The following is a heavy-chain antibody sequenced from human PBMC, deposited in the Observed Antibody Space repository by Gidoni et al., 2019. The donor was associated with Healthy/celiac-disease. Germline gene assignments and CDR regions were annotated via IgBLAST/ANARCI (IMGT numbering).Heavy chain of an antibody. CDR3: ARGLPGLLGITIFGVVIIPYFDY. CDR2: ISSSSSTI. V-gene: IGHV3-48*02. CDR1: VFTFSIYS. D-gene: IGHD3-3*01. J-gene: IGHJ4*02. Sequence: EVQLVESGGGLVQPGGSLRLSCSASVFTFSIYSMTCVPRAPGKGLGWVSYISSSSSTIYFADAVKGRFTSSRDNAKNALYLQMNSLRDEDTAVYYCARGLPGLLGITIFGVVIIPYFDYWGQGTLVTVSS.